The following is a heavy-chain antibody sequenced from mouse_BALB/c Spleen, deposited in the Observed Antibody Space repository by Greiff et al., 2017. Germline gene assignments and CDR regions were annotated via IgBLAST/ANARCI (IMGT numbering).Heavy chain of an antibody. CDR1: GFTFSSFG. CDR3: AREGTATRLCAMDY. Sequence: EVMLVESGGGLVQPGGSRKLSCAASGFTFSSFGMHWVRQAPEKGLEWVAYISSGSSTIYYADTVKGRFTISRDNPKNTMFLQMTSIRSEDTAMYYCAREGTATRLCAMDYWGQGTTVTVSS. D-gene: IGHD1-2*01. J-gene: IGHJ4*01. CDR2: ISSGSSTI. V-gene: IGHV5-17*02.